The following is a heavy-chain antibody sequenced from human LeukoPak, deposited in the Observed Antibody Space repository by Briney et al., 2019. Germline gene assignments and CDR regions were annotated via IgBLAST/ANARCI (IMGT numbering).Heavy chain of an antibody. D-gene: IGHD5-18*01. V-gene: IGHV1-69*04. CDR2: IIPILGIA. Sequence: SVKVSCKASGGTFSSYAISWVRQAPGQGLEWMGRIIPILGIANYAQKFQGRVTITADKSTSTAYMELSSLRSEDTAVYYCARDRMDTGTYFDYWGQGTLVTVSS. J-gene: IGHJ4*02. CDR1: GGTFSSYA. CDR3: ARDRMDTGTYFDY.